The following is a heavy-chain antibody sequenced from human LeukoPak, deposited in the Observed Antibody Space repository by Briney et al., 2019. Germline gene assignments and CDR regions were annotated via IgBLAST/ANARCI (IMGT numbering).Heavy chain of an antibody. D-gene: IGHD6-13*01. Sequence: AGGSLRLSCAASGFTFSSYAMSWVRQAPGKGLEWVSAISGSGGSTYYADSVKGRFTISRDNSKNTLYLQMNSLRAEDTAVYYCAKRGMAAPYYYYYMDVWGKGTTVTVSS. CDR3: AKRGMAAPYYYYYMDV. J-gene: IGHJ6*03. CDR1: GFTFSSYA. CDR2: ISGSGGST. V-gene: IGHV3-23*01.